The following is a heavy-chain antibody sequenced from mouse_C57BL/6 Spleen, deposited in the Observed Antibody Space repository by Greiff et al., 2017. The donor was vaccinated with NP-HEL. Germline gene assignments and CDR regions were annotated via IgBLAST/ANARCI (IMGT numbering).Heavy chain of an antibody. J-gene: IGHJ4*01. CDR2: IDPSDSYT. V-gene: IGHV1-69*01. Sequence: VQLQQSGAELVMPGASVKLSCKASGYTFTSYWMHWVKQRPGQGLEWIGEIDPSDSYTNYNQKFKGKSTLTVDKSSSTAYMQLSSLTSEDSAVYYCARAGAIYYAMDYWGQGTSVTVSS. CDR1: GYTFTSYW. CDR3: ARAGAIYYAMDY.